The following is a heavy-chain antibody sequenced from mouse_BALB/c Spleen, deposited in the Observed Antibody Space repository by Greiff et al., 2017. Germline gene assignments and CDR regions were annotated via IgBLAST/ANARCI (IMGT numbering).Heavy chain of an antibody. CDR1: GYSITSDYA. CDR3: AKYYGSSYGFAY. V-gene: IGHV3-2*02. Sequence: EVQRVESGPGLVKPSQSLSLTCTVTGYSITSDYAWNWIRQFPGNKLEWMGYISYSGSTSYNPYLKSRISITRDTSKNQFFLQLNSVTTEDTATYYCAKYYGSSYGFAYWGQGTLVTVSA. D-gene: IGHD1-1*01. CDR2: ISYSGST. J-gene: IGHJ3*01.